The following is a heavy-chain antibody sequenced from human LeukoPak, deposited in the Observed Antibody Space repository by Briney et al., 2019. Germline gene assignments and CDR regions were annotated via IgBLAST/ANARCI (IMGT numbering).Heavy chain of an antibody. D-gene: IGHD1-1*01. CDR1: GYTFTGYY. CDR3: ATAGRGTETTGPYFDY. V-gene: IGHV1-2*04. CDR2: INRNSGDT. J-gene: IGHJ4*02. Sequence: GASVKVSCKASGYTFTGYYMHWVRQAPGQGLEWMGGINRNSGDTNYAQTFQGWVTMTRDTSISTAYMELSRLRSDDTAVYYCATAGRGTETTGPYFDYWGQGTLVTVSS.